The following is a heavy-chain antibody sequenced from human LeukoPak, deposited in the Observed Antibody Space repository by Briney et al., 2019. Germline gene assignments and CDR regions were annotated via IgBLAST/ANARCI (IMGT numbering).Heavy chain of an antibody. CDR3: ARHYYDSSGYSLPTDY. Sequence: GESLKISCKASGYTFTNYWIGWVRQVPGKGLEWMGLVYYGDSNIRYSPSFQGQVTISADKATSTTYLQWSSLKASDTAMYYCARHYYDSSGYSLPTDYWGQGTLVTVSS. J-gene: IGHJ4*02. D-gene: IGHD3-22*01. CDR1: GYTFTNYW. V-gene: IGHV5-51*01. CDR2: VYYGDSNI.